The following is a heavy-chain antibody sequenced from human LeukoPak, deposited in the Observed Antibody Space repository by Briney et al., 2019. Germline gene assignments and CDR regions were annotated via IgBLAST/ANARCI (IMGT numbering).Heavy chain of an antibody. CDR2: TSSSGST. J-gene: IGHJ4*02. Sequence: GGSLRLSCAASGFTFSTYEMNWVRQAPGKGLEWVSYTSSSGSTMYADSVKGRFTISRDNAKNSLFLQMNSLRAEDTAVYYCAGDLNVRGVYFDYWGQGTLVTVSS. CDR3: AGDLNVRGVYFDY. D-gene: IGHD3-10*02. V-gene: IGHV3-48*03. CDR1: GFTFSTYE.